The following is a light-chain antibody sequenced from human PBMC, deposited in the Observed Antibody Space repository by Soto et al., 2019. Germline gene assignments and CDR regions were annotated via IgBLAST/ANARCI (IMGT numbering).Light chain of an antibody. J-gene: IGLJ3*02. CDR3: QSYDSSLSGWV. V-gene: IGLV1-40*01. Sequence: QSVLTQPPSVSGAPGQRVTISCTESSSNIGAGYDVHWYQQLPGTAPKLLIDGNSNRPSGVPDRFSGSKSGTSASLAITGLQAEDEADYYFQSYDSSLSGWVFGGGTKLTVL. CDR2: GNS. CDR1: SSNIGAGYD.